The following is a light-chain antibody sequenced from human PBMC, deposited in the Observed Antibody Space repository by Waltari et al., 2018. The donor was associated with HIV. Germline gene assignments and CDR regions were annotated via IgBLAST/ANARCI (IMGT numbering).Light chain of an antibody. V-gene: IGLV1-44*01. CDR1: YSNIGSKA. CDR2: NDN. J-gene: IGLJ3*02. Sequence: QSAVTQAPSASATPGQRVTISCSGSYSNIGSKAVNWYQQFPGAAPTLLIYNDNRRPSGVSDRFSGSKSGTSASLAISGLQSEDEADYYCAVWDVNLNGWVFGGGTKLTVL. CDR3: AVWDVNLNGWV.